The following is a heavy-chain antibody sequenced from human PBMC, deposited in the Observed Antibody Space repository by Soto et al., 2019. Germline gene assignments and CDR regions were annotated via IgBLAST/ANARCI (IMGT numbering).Heavy chain of an antibody. V-gene: IGHV3-11*04. D-gene: IGHD6-19*01. CDR1: GFTFSDYY. J-gene: IGHJ4*02. Sequence: GGSLRLSCAASGFTFSDYYMSWIRQAPGKGLEWVSYISSSSSYIYYADSVKGRFTVSRDSAKNSLYLQMNSLRAEDTAVYYCARVGAAVAFDYWGQGTLVTVSS. CDR2: ISSSSSYI. CDR3: ARVGAAVAFDY.